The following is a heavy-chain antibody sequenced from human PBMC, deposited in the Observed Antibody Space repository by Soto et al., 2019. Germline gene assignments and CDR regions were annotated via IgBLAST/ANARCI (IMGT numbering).Heavy chain of an antibody. Sequence: SETLSLTCTVSGGSISSSSYYWGWIRQPPGKGLEWIGSIYYSGSTYYNPSLKSRVTISVDTSKNQFSLKLSSVTAADTAVYYCARHSYSGYDSNWFDPWGQGTLVTVSS. CDR2: IYYSGST. J-gene: IGHJ5*02. CDR1: GGSISSSSYY. V-gene: IGHV4-39*01. D-gene: IGHD5-12*01. CDR3: ARHSYSGYDSNWFDP.